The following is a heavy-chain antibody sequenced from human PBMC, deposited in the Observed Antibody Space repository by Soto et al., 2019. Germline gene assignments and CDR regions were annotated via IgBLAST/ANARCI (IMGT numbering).Heavy chain of an antibody. V-gene: IGHV3-53*04. D-gene: IGHD1-26*01. CDR2: IYSGGST. Sequence: GGSLRLSCAASGFTVSSNYMSWVRQAPGKGLEWVSVIYSGGSTYYADSVKGRFTISRHNSNNTLYLQMNSLRAEDTAVYYCARARGSGSYYFDYWGQGTLVTVSS. J-gene: IGHJ4*02. CDR3: ARARGSGSYYFDY. CDR1: GFTVSSNY.